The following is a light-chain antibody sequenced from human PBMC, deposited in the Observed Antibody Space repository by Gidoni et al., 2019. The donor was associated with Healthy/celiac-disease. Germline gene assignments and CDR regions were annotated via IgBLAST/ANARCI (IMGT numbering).Light chain of an antibody. J-gene: IGKJ2*01. CDR3: QQSYSTPYT. V-gene: IGKV1-39*01. Sequence: DIQMTQSPSSLSASVGDRVTITCRASQSISSYLNWYQQKPGKAPKLLIYAASSLQSGVQSRFSGRGSGTDFTLTISSLQPEDFATYYCQQSYSTPYTVGQGTKLEIK. CDR1: QSISSY. CDR2: AAS.